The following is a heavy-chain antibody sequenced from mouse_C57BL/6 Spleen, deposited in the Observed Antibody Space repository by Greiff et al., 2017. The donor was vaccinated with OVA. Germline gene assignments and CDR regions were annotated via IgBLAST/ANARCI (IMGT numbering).Heavy chain of an antibody. CDR2: ISDGGSYT. V-gene: IGHV5-4*01. Sequence: EVQGVESGGGLVKPGGSLKLSCAASGFTFSSYAMSWVRQTPEKRLEWVATISDGGSYTYYPDNVKGRFTISRDNAKNNLYLQMSHLKSEDTAMYYCARDIITTVVALDYWGQGTTLTVSS. J-gene: IGHJ2*01. D-gene: IGHD1-1*01. CDR1: GFTFSSYA. CDR3: ARDIITTVVALDY.